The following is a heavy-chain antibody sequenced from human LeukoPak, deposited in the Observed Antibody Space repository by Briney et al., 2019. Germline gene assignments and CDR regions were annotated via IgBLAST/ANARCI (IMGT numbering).Heavy chain of an antibody. J-gene: IGHJ4*02. CDR3: AKSGRGSGSYYNAYYFDY. V-gene: IGHV3-23*01. CDR2: ISGSGGST. D-gene: IGHD3-10*01. Sequence: GGSLRLSCAASGFTFSSYAMSWVRQAPGKGLEWVSAISGSGGSTYYADSVKGRFTISRDNSKNTLYLQMNGLRAEDTAVYYCAKSGRGSGSYYNAYYFDYWGQGTLVTVSS. CDR1: GFTFSSYA.